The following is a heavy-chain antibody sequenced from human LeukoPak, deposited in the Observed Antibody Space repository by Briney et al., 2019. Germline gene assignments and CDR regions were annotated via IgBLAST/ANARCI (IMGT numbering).Heavy chain of an antibody. D-gene: IGHD1-26*01. CDR3: ARATRVVGYSGSYY. Sequence: ASVKVSCKASGYTFTGYYMHWVRQAPGQGLEWMGRINPNSGGTNYAQKFQGRVTMTRDTSISTAYMELSRLRSDDTAVYYCARATRVVGYSGSYYWGQGTLVTASS. CDR1: GYTFTGYY. CDR2: INPNSGGT. V-gene: IGHV1-2*06. J-gene: IGHJ4*02.